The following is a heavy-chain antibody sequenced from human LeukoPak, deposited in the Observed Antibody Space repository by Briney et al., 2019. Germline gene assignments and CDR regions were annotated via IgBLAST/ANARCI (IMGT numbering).Heavy chain of an antibody. V-gene: IGHV3-66*01. CDR3: ARDAEGSYYDFDY. D-gene: IGHD1-26*01. CDR1: GFTVSSNY. J-gene: IGHJ4*02. Sequence: GGSLRLSCAASGFTVSSNYMSWVRQAPGKGLEWVSVIYSGGSTYYADSVKGRFTISRDNSKNTLYLQMSSLRAEDTAVYYCARDAEGSYYDFDYWGQGTLVTVSS. CDR2: IYSGGST.